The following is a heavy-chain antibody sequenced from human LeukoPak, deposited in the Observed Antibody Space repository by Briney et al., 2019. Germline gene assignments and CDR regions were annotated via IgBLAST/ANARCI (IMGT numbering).Heavy chain of an antibody. CDR2: INPNSGGT. Sequence: ASVKVSCKASGYTFTGYYMHWVRQAPGQGLEWMGWINPNSGGTNYAQKFQGRVTMTRDTSISTAYMELSRLRSDDTAVYYCARGPHTRYCSSTSCSGDYWGQGTLVTVSS. CDR3: ARGPHTRYCSSTSCSGDY. D-gene: IGHD2-2*01. V-gene: IGHV1-2*02. J-gene: IGHJ4*02. CDR1: GYTFTGYY.